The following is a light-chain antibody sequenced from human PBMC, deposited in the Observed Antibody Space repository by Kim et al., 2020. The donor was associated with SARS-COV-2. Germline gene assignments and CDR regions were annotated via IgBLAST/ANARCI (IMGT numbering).Light chain of an antibody. J-gene: IGKJ1*01. CDR2: KTS. Sequence: PEYVGDTATITCRASQNVNIWLAWYQQKPGQVPKLLIHKTSGLQRGVPSRFSGGGSGTDFTLTISSLQPDDFATYYCQQYHTHSTFGQGTKVDIK. CDR1: QNVNIW. CDR3: QQYHTHST. V-gene: IGKV1-5*03.